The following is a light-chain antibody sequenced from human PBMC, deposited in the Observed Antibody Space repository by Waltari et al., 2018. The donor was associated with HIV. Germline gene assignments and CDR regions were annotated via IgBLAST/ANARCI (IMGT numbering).Light chain of an antibody. CDR1: STDIGGFYY. CDR2: AVN. J-gene: IGLJ3*02. V-gene: IGLV2-14*03. CDR3: SSYASSSALL. Sequence: QSALTQPASVSGSPGQSITISCTGTSTDIGGFYYVSWYQQHPGKAPTLIISAVNARPPGISDRFSGSKSGNTASLTISGLQPEDEAYYHCSSYASSSALLFGGGTKLTVV.